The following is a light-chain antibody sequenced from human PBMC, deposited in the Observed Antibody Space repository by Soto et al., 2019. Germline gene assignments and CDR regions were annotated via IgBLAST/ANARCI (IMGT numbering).Light chain of an antibody. CDR3: CSYAGISTWV. CDR2: EGT. V-gene: IGLV2-23*01. J-gene: IGLJ3*02. Sequence: QSALTQPASVSGSPGQSITISCTGTSTDVGTYNLVSWYQQHPGKAPKLIIYEGTKRPSGDSNRFSGSKSGNTASLTISGLQPEDEADYYCCSYAGISTWVFGGGTKLTVL. CDR1: STDVGTYNL.